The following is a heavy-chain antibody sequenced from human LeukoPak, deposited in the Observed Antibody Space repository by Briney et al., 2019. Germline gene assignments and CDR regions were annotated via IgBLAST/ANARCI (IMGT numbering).Heavy chain of an antibody. D-gene: IGHD6-19*01. Sequence: PGGSLRLSCAASGFTFSSYEMNWVRQAPGKGLEWVSYISSSGSTIYYADSVKGRFTISRDNAKNSLYLQMNSLRAEDTALYYCARIEQWLVDGRASWFDPWGQGTLVTVSS. CDR1: GFTFSSYE. J-gene: IGHJ5*02. V-gene: IGHV3-48*03. CDR2: ISSSGSTI. CDR3: ARIEQWLVDGRASWFDP.